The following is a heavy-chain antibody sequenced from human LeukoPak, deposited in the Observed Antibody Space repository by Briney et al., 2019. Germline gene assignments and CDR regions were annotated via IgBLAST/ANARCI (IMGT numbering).Heavy chain of an antibody. V-gene: IGHV1-18*01. CDR1: GYTFTSYG. CDR3: ARGRGNGIAARPYYFDY. J-gene: IGHJ4*02. Sequence: ASVTVSCKASGYTFTSYGSSWVRQAPGQGLEWMGWISAYNGNTNYAQKLQGRVTMTTDTSTSTAYMELRSLRSDDTAVYYCARGRGNGIAARPYYFDYWGQGTLVTVSS. CDR2: ISAYNGNT. D-gene: IGHD6-6*01.